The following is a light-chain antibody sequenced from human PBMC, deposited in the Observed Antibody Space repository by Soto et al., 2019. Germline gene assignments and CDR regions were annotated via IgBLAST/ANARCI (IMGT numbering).Light chain of an antibody. CDR3: QSYDSSLSGVV. CDR1: SSNIGAGYD. Sequence: QSVLTQPPLVSGAPGQRVTTSCTGSSSNIGAGYDVHWYQQLPGTAPKLLIYGNSNRPSGVPDRFSGSKSGTSASLAITGLQAEDEADYYCQSYDSSLSGVVFGGGTKLTVL. J-gene: IGLJ2*01. V-gene: IGLV1-40*01. CDR2: GNS.